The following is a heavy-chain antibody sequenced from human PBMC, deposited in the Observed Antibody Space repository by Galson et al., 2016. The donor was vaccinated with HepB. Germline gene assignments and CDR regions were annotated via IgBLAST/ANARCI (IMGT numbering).Heavy chain of an antibody. D-gene: IGHD3-10*01. Sequence: SLRLSCAASGFTFSNYWMSWVRQAPGKGLEWVANIQQTGVEKYYHDSVMGRFTISRDNAKDSLYLQINSLRVEDTAVYYCVTYYYGLGMEYWGRGIPVTVS. CDR2: IQQTGVEK. J-gene: IGHJ4*02. CDR1: GFTFSNYW. V-gene: IGHV3-7*03. CDR3: VTYYYGLGMEY.